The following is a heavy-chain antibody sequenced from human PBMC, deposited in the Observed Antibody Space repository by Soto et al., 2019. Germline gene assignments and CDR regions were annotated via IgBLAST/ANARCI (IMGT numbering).Heavy chain of an antibody. CDR2: IKQYGSEK. CDR1: GCTCSSYW. Sequence: PCRSLRRSCAASGCTCSSYWMLWVRRAPGKGLDWVANIKQYGSEKYYVDSVKGRFTISRDNAKNSLYLQMNSQRAEDTAVYYCATTVTSNHSYYYYYYGMDVWGQGTTVTVSS. CDR3: ATTVTSNHSYYYYYYGMDV. J-gene: IGHJ6*02. D-gene: IGHD4-17*01. V-gene: IGHV3-7*03.